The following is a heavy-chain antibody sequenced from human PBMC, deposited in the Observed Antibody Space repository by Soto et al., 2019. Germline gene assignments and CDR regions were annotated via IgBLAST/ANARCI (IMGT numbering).Heavy chain of an antibody. J-gene: IGHJ6*02. V-gene: IGHV4-30-4*01. CDR1: GDSISSNNNY. CDR3: ARVLLWFGESYYYYYYGMDV. D-gene: IGHD3-10*01. CDR2: ISYSGTT. Sequence: SETLSLTCTVSGDSISSNNNYWSWIRQPPGEGLDWIGFISYSGTTSYSPSLKSRVAISLDTSKNQFSLSLSSVTAADTAVYYCARVLLWFGESYYYYYYGMDVWGQGTTVTVSS.